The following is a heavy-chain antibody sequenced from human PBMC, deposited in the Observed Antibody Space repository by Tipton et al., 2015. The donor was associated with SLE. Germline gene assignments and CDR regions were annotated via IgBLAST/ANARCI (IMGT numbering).Heavy chain of an antibody. V-gene: IGHV4-31*03. D-gene: IGHD3-16*02. CDR1: GGSISSGGYY. Sequence: LRLSCTVSGGSISSGGYYWSWIRQHPGKGLERIGYIYYSGSTYYNPSLKSRVTISVDTSKNQFSLKLSSVTAADTAVYYCAQAHLWGSYRYASDIWGQGTMVTVSS. CDR2: IYYSGST. J-gene: IGHJ3*02. CDR3: AQAHLWGSYRYASDI.